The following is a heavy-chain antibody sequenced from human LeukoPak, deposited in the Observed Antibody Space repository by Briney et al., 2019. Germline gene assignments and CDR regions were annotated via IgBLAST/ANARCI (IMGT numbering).Heavy chain of an antibody. Sequence: LRASVKASCKASGYTFTTYNIDWVRQAPGQGLEWMGWISGYNGNTNYAQKLRGRVTMTTDTSTSTAYMELRSLKSDDTAVYYCTTGKTYDSSAYYTRFWGQGTLVTVSS. J-gene: IGHJ4*02. CDR3: TTGKTYDSSAYYTRF. V-gene: IGHV1-18*01. CDR2: ISGYNGNT. CDR1: GYTFTTYN. D-gene: IGHD3-22*01.